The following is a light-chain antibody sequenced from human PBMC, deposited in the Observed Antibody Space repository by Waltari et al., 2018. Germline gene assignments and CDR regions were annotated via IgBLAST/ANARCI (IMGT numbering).Light chain of an antibody. V-gene: IGLV4-69*01. Sequence: QLVLTQSPSASASLGASVKLTCTLSSGHSTNIIAWLQQQPEKGPRYLMNINSDGSHNKGVGNPDRFSGSSSGAERYLPSSRLQSEDEADYYCQTGGHGTWVFGGGTRLTVL. CDR3: QTGGHGTWV. J-gene: IGLJ3*02. CDR1: SGHSTNI. CDR2: INSDGSH.